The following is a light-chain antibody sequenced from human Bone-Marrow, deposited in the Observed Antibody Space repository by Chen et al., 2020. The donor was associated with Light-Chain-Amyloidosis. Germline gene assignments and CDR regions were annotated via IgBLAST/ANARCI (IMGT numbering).Light chain of an antibody. CDR2: GNH. CDR1: SPNVGAGHD. CDR3: QSYDTTLSGSV. V-gene: IGLV1-40*01. Sequence: QSVLTHPPSLSRAPVQRVTIPSSGSSPNVGAGHDVQWYQQLPETAPKLLIYGNHDRPSGVHGRFSGSKSGTSASLVITGLQAEDEAEYYCQSYDTTLSGSVFGGGTKLTVL. J-gene: IGLJ2*01.